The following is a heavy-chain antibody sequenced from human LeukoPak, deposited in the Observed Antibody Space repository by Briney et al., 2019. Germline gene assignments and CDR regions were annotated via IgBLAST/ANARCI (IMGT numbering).Heavy chain of an antibody. CDR2: TYYRTTWYN. CDR3: GRGIRFLGWLPLCVL. D-gene: IGHD3-3*01. J-gene: IGHJ4*02. CDR1: GDSVSSNTAT. V-gene: IGHV6-1*01. Sequence: SQTLSLTCAISGDSVSSNTATWNWITQSPSRGLEWPVRTYYRTTWYNDYAVSVKSRITINPDTSKNQLSLQLNSVTPADTAVYYCGRGIRFLGWLPLCVLWGQGTRVSVSS.